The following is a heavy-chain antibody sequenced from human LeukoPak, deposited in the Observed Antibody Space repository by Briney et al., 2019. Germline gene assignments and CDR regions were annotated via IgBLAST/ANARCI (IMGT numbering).Heavy chain of an antibody. V-gene: IGHV6-1*01. Sequence: SQTLSLTCAISVDSVSSNSATWNWIRQSPSRGLEWLGRTYYRSKWYNDYAVSVKGRMTINPDAPKNQFSLQVNSVTPEDTAIYYCARASADWGFGSLVYWGQGTLVTVSS. J-gene: IGHJ4*02. CDR1: VDSVSSNSAT. D-gene: IGHD7-27*01. CDR2: TYYRSKWYN. CDR3: ARASADWGFGSLVY.